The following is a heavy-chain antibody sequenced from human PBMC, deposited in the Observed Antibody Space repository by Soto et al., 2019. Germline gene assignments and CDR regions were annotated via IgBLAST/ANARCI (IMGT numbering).Heavy chain of an antibody. J-gene: IGHJ4*02. CDR1: GYTLTNYG. V-gene: IGHV1-18*01. Sequence: XVKVSCKASGYTLTNYGISGVRHAPGQGPEWMGWINTYNGNSNYAKKFQGRVTMTTDTSTNTAYMELRSLTSDDTAVYYCARDCTGGSCFCIYWGQGTLVTVSS. CDR2: INTYNGNS. CDR3: ARDCTGGSCFCIY. D-gene: IGHD2-15*01.